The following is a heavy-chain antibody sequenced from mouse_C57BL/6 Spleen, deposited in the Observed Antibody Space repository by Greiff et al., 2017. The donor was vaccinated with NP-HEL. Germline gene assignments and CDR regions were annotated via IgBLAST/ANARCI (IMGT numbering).Heavy chain of an antibody. CDR1: GYAFSSSW. J-gene: IGHJ1*03. Sequence: VQLQQSGPELVKPGASVKISCKASGYAFSSSWLNWVKQRPGKGLEWIGRIYPGDGDTNYNGKFKGKATLTADKSSSTAYMQLSSLTSEDSAVYVGARYYYCSSYVYFDVWGTGTTVTVSS. CDR2: IYPGDGDT. V-gene: IGHV1-82*01. D-gene: IGHD1-1*01. CDR3: ARYYYCSSYVYFDV.